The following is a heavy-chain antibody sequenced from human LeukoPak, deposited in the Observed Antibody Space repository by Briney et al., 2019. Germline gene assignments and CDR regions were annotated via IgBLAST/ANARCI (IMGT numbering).Heavy chain of an antibody. CDR3: ATVPEGVPDAFDI. J-gene: IGHJ3*02. D-gene: IGHD3-16*01. Sequence: SVKVSCKASGGTFSSYAISWVRQAPGQGLEWMGGIIPIFGTANYAQKFQGRVTITTEESTSTAYMELSSLRSEDTAVYYCATVPEGVPDAFDIWGQGTMVTVSS. CDR1: GGTFSSYA. V-gene: IGHV1-69*05. CDR2: IIPIFGTA.